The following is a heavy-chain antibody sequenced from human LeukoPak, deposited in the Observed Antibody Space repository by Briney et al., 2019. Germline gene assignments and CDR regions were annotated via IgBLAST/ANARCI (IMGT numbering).Heavy chain of an antibody. CDR3: ARRRGSQFDP. CDR2: IYGGGTT. Sequence: PGGSLRLSCAASGLSVNSSYMSWVRQAPGRGLEWVSVIYGGGTTYYADSVKGRFTISRDNSKNTPLLQMNSLRAEDTAVYFCARRRGSQFDPWGQGTLVTVSS. CDR1: GLSVNSSY. D-gene: IGHD3-16*01. V-gene: IGHV3-66*01. J-gene: IGHJ5*02.